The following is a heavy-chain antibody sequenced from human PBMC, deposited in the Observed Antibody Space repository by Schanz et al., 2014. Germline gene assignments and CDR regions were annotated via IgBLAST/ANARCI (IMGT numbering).Heavy chain of an antibody. CDR3: AASSGWHPSTDY. D-gene: IGHD6-19*01. CDR1: GFTFSSYA. V-gene: IGHV3-23*01. CDR2: ISGGGGTT. Sequence: EVHLLDSGGGLVQPGGSLRLSCAASGFTFSSYAMSWVRQAPGKGLEWVSAISGGGGTTYYADSVKGRFTISRDNAKSSLYLQMNSLRVEDTAVYYCAASSGWHPSTDYWGQGTLVTVSS. J-gene: IGHJ4*02.